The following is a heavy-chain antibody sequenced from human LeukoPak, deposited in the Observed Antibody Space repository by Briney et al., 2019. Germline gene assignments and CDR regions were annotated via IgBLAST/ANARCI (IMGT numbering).Heavy chain of an antibody. V-gene: IGHV3-48*01. CDR1: GFTFSSYS. J-gene: IGHJ6*03. Sequence: PGGSLRLSCAASGFTFSSYSMNWVRQAPGKGLEWVSYISSSSSTIYYADSVKGRFTISRDNAKNSLYLQMNSRRAEDTAVYSCARGHFWSGYTYQDYFYYMDVWGKGTAVTVSS. CDR3: ARGHFWSGYTYQDYFYYMDV. CDR2: ISSSSSTI. D-gene: IGHD3-3*02.